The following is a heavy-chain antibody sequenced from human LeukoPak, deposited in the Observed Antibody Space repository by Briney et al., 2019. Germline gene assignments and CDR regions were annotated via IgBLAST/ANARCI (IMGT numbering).Heavy chain of an antibody. D-gene: IGHD3-16*01. V-gene: IGHV4-4*09. J-gene: IGHJ4*02. CDR2: IYTSGST. CDR1: GGSISSYY. CDR3: ARSRGGASGPSDY. Sequence: SETLSLTCTVSGGSISSYYWSWIRQPPGKGLEWIGYIYTSGSTNYNPSLKSRVTISVDTSKNQFSLKLSSVTAADTAVYYCARSRGGASGPSDYWGQGTLVTVSS.